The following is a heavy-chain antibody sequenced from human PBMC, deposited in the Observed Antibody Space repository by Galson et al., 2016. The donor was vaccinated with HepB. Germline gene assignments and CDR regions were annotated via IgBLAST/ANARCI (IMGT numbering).Heavy chain of an antibody. CDR3: VRGFYFDNSGYATYAFDT. J-gene: IGHJ3*02. CDR2: ITSSGSDT. CDR1: GFTFSSKS. Sequence: SLRLSCAASGFTFSSKSMNWVRQAPGKGLEWISYITSSGSDTFYTASVRGRFTISRDNAENSLDLQMNSLTDEDTAVYFCVRGFYFDNSGYATYAFDTWGHGTLVTVSS. V-gene: IGHV3-48*02. D-gene: IGHD3-22*01.